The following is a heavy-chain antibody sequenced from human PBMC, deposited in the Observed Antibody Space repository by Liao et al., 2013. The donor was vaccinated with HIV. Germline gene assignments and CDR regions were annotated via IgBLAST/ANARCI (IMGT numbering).Heavy chain of an antibody. CDR3: ARAHNYYYYYIDV. D-gene: IGHD5-24*01. Sequence: QVQLQESGPGLVKPSQTLALTCNVSGGSISSGDYYWTWIRQPPGKGLEWIGYIYNSGSTYYNPALKSRVTISGDTSKNQLSLKLSSVTVADTAVYYCARAHNYYYYYIDVWGKGTTVTVSS. J-gene: IGHJ6*03. CDR1: GGSISSGDYY. V-gene: IGHV4-30-4*08. CDR2: IYNSGST.